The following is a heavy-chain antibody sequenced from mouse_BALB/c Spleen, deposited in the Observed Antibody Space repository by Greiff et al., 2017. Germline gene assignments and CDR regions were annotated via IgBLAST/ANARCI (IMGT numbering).Heavy chain of an antibody. CDR3: ARGYGSSYAMDY. J-gene: IGHJ4*01. D-gene: IGHD1-1*01. Sequence: VQLQQSGAELVRPGVSVKISCKGSGYTFTDYAMHWVKQSHAKSLEWIGVISTYYGDASYNQKFKGKATMTVDKSSSTAYMELARLTSEDSAIYYCARGYGSSYAMDYWGQGTSVTVSS. CDR1: GYTFTDYA. CDR2: ISTYYGDA. V-gene: IGHV1S137*01.